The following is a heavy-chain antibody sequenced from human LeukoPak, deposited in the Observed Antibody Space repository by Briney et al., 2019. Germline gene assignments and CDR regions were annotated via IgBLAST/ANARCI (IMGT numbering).Heavy chain of an antibody. J-gene: IGHJ6*03. D-gene: IGHD2-2*02. Sequence: ASVKVSCKASGYTFTGYYMHWVRQAPGQGLEWMGWINPNSGGTNYAQKFQGRVIMTRDTSISTAYMELSRLRSDDTAVYYCASRGCSSTSCYNYYYYYMDVWGKGTTVTVSS. CDR1: GYTFTGYY. CDR3: ASRGCSSTSCYNYYYYYMDV. V-gene: IGHV1-2*02. CDR2: INPNSGGT.